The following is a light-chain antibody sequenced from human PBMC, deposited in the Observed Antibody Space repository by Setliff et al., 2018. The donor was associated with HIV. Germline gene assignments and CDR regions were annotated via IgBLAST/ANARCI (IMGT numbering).Light chain of an antibody. CDR2: DVS. V-gene: IGLV2-14*01. CDR3: SSFTSSSTYV. J-gene: IGLJ1*01. Sequence: QSALTQPASVSGSPGQSITISCTGTSSDIGGYNYVSWYQQHPGKAPKLMIYDVSKRSSGVSDRFSGSKSGNTASLIISGLQTEDEAEYYCSSFTSSSTYVFGIGTKVTVL. CDR1: SSDIGGYNY.